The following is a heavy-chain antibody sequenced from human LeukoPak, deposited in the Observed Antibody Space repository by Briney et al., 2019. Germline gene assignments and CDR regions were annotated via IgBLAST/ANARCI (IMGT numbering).Heavy chain of an antibody. D-gene: IGHD1-26*01. V-gene: IGHV3-33*01. CDR1: GFTFSTYG. J-gene: IGHJ4*02. CDR2: VWHDGTNI. CDR3: ARGGYSGTYFFDY. Sequence: GRSLRLSCAASGFTFSTYGMHWVRQAPGKGLEWVAVVWHDGTNIHYVDSVKGRFTISRDNSKSTLYLQMNSLTAEDTAVYYCARGGYSGTYFFDYWGQGTPVTVSS.